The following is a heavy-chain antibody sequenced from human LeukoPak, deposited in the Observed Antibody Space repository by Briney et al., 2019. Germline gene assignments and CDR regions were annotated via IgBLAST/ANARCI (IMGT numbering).Heavy chain of an antibody. CDR3: ARWDSSGLSGAFDI. D-gene: IGHD6-19*01. J-gene: IGHJ3*02. CDR1: GGSNSSSSHY. V-gene: IGHV4-39*01. CDR2: IFYSGST. Sequence: SETRSLTCTVSGGSNSSSSHYWGYIRQPPGKGLEWIGSIFYSGSTYYNPSLKSRLTISVDTSKNQFSLKLSSVTAADTAVYYCARWDSSGLSGAFDIWGQGTMVTVSS.